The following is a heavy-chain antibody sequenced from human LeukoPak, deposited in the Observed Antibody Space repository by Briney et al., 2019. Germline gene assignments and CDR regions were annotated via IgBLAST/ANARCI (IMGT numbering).Heavy chain of an antibody. Sequence: GGSLRLSCAASGFTFSSYGMQWVRQAPGKGLEGVAVILYDGSNKYYADSVKGRFTISRDNSKNTLYLQMNSLRAEDTAVYYCARESGDPAGFDYWGQGTLVTVSS. CDR3: ARESGDPAGFDY. J-gene: IGHJ4*02. CDR1: GFTFSSYG. CDR2: ILYDGSNK. V-gene: IGHV3-33*01. D-gene: IGHD3-10*01.